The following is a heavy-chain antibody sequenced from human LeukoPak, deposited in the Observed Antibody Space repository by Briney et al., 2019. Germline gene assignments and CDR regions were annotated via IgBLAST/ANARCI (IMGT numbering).Heavy chain of an antibody. CDR2: ISTYNGNS. V-gene: IGHV1-18*01. D-gene: IGHD5-18*01. CDR1: GYNFTTYG. J-gene: IGHJ4*02. Sequence: EASVKASCKSSGYNFTTYGITWVRQAAGQGLEWMGWISTYNGNSNYAQKLQGRVTMTTDTSTRTAYMELRSPRSDDTDMYYCARDRMDTGTYFDYWGQGTLVTVSS. CDR3: ARDRMDTGTYFDY.